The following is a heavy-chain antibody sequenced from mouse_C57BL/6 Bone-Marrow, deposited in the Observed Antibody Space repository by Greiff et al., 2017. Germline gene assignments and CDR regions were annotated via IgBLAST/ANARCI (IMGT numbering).Heavy chain of an antibody. D-gene: IGHD2-5*01. CDR2: IDPSDSYT. V-gene: IGHV1-59*01. CDR3: ARGPYYSNYDAIDF. J-gene: IGHJ4*01. CDR1: GYTFTSYW. Sequence: QVQLQQPGAELVRPGTSVKLSCKASGYTFTSYWMHWVKQRPGQGLEWIGVIDPSDSYTNYNQKFKGKATLTVDTSSSTAYMQLSSLTSEDSVVYYCARGPYYSNYDAIDFWGQGTSVTVSS.